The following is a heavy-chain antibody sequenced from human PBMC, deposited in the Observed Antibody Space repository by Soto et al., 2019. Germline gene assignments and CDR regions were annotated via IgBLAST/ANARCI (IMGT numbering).Heavy chain of an antibody. D-gene: IGHD3-3*01. Sequence: EVQLVESGGGLVQPGGSLRLSCAASGFTFSSYWMSWVRQAPGKGLEWVANIKQDGSEKYYVDSVKGRFTISRDNAKNSLYLQMNSLRAEDTAVYYCARDSYYDFWSGYYNPWFAPWGQGTLVTVSS. CDR2: IKQDGSEK. CDR3: ARDSYYDFWSGYYNPWFAP. CDR1: GFTFSSYW. V-gene: IGHV3-7*01. J-gene: IGHJ5*02.